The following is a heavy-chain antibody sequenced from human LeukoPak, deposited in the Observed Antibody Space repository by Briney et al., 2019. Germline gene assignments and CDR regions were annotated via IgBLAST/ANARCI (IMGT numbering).Heavy chain of an antibody. Sequence: GGSLRLSCAASGFTFSSYSMNWVRQAPGKGLEWVSSISSSSSYIYYTDSVKGRFTISRDNAKNSLYLQMNSLRAEDTAVYYCARDSDGPGAFDIWGQGTMVTVSS. CDR2: ISSSSSYI. V-gene: IGHV3-21*01. CDR1: GFTFSSYS. CDR3: ARDSDGPGAFDI. J-gene: IGHJ3*02. D-gene: IGHD4-17*01.